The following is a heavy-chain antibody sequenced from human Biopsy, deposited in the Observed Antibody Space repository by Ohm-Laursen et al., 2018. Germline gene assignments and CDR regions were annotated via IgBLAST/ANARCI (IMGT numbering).Heavy chain of an antibody. CDR1: GFSFTSYT. D-gene: IGHD2-15*01. CDR3: ARARDDFVVVPAAFFDF. J-gene: IGHJ4*02. Sequence: SLRLSCAAAGFSFTSYTMNWVRQVPGKGLEWVSSITSRSGYKYYADSVKGRFTISRDNAKNSLYLRMNSLRAEDTAVYFCARARDDFVVVPAAFFDFWGQGTLVTVSS. V-gene: IGHV3-21*04. CDR2: ITSRSGYK.